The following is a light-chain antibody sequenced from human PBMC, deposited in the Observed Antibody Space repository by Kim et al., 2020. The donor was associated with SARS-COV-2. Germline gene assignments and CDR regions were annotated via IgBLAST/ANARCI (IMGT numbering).Light chain of an antibody. CDR2: DNS. CDR3: ETWDSSLSVVV. Sequence: PGQKVTISCSGSSTNIGNNYVTWYQQLPGTAPKLLIYDNSKRPSGIPDRFSGSKSGTSATLGITGLQTGDEADYYCETWDSSLSVVVFGGGTQLTVL. V-gene: IGLV1-51*01. CDR1: STNIGNNY. J-gene: IGLJ2*01.